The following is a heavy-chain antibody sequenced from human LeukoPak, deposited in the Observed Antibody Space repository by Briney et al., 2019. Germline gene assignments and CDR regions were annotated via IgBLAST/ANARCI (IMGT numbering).Heavy chain of an antibody. D-gene: IGHD4-23*01. CDR3: APMGYGGNSYMGY. CDR1: GGKIIDGYW. CDR2: IHHSGSS. V-gene: IGHV4-4*02. Sequence: PSETLSLTCAVSGGKIIDGYWWSWVRQSPGKGLEWIGEIHHSGSSNFHPSLKSRVTISVDTSRNQFSLKINSVTAADTAVYYCAPMGYGGNSYMGYWGQGTLVTVSS. J-gene: IGHJ4*02.